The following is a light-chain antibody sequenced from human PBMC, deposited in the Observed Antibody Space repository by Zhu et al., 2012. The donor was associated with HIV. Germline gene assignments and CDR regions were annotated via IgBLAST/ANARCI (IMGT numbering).Light chain of an antibody. CDR3: QQLNTYPLFS. V-gene: IGKV1-9*01. J-gene: IGKJ3*01. Sequence: QSPSFLSASVGDRVTITCRASEAISNYLAWYQQKPGKAPKLLIYDASTLQKGVPSRFSGSRSGTEFTLTISSLQPEDFGTYYCQQLNTYPLFSFGPGTKVDIK. CDR1: EAISNY. CDR2: DAS.